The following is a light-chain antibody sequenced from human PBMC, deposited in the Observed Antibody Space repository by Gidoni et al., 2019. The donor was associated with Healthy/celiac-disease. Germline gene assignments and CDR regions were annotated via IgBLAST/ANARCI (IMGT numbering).Light chain of an antibody. Sequence: EIVMTQSQATLSVSPGERATLTCRASQRVSSHLAWYHQKPGQAPRLLIYDASTRATGITARFSGSGSWTAFTLTISSLQSEDFAVYYCQQYNNWPPLTFGGXTKVEIK. CDR3: QQYNNWPPLT. J-gene: IGKJ4*01. V-gene: IGKV3-15*01. CDR2: DAS. CDR1: QRVSSH.